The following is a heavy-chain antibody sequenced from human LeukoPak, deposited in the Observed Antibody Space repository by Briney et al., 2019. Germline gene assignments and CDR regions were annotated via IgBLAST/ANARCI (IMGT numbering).Heavy chain of an antibody. V-gene: IGHV4-39*01. Sequence: AETLSLTCTVSGGSVSSSYYYWGWIRQPPGKGLEWIGEIHQSGSTYYNPSLKSRVIISVDTSKNQFSLNLSSVTAADTAVHYCARRRGSGWCPFDSWGQGTLVTVSS. CDR1: GGSVSSSYYY. D-gene: IGHD6-19*01. CDR3: ARRRGSGWCPFDS. CDR2: IHQSGST. J-gene: IGHJ4*02.